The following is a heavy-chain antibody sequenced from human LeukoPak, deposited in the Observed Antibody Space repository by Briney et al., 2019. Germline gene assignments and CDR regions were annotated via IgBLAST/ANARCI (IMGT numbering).Heavy chain of an antibody. V-gene: IGHV4-59*08. CDR1: GGSISNYH. Sequence: PSETLSLTCIVSGGSISNYHWSWIRQPPGKGLEWIGYIYNSGSTNYNSSLKSRVTISVDTSKNQFSLKLNSVTATDTAVYYCARRSSGWGFFDYWGQGTLVTVSS. D-gene: IGHD6-19*01. J-gene: IGHJ4*02. CDR3: ARRSSGWGFFDY. CDR2: IYNSGST.